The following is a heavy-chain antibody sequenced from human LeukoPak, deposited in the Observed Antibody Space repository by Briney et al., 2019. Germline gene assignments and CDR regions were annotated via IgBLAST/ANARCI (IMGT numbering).Heavy chain of an antibody. CDR3: ARDQYYYDSSGYYRFDY. V-gene: IGHV4-39*07. CDR1: GDSISTSNSY. Sequence: PSETLSLTCAVSGDSISTSNSYWGWIRRPPGKGLEWVGSIYYSGNTYYNPSLKSRVTMSVDTSKNQFSLKLSSVTAADTAVYYCARDQYYYDSSGYYRFDYWGQGTLVTVSS. CDR2: IYYSGNT. D-gene: IGHD3-22*01. J-gene: IGHJ4*02.